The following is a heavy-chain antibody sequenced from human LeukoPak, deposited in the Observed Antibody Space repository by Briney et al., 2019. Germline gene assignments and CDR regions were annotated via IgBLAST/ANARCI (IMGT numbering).Heavy chain of an antibody. J-gene: IGHJ5*02. CDR1: GFTFDDYA. CDR2: IGWNSGSI. CDR3: AKDIGRRLVLGSVRFDP. Sequence: SLRLSCAASGFTFDDYALHWVRQAPGKGLEWVSGIGWNSGSIGYADSVKGRFTISRDNAKNSLYLQMNSLRTEDTALYYCAKDIGRRLVLGSVRFDPWGQGTLVTVSS. V-gene: IGHV3-9*01. D-gene: IGHD6-19*01.